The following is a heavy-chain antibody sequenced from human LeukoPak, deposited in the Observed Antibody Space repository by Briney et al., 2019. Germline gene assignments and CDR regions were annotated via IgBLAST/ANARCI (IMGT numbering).Heavy chain of an antibody. CDR2: IYHSGST. CDR3: ARGIAAAGNSNPDRFDY. V-gene: IGHV4-30-2*01. Sequence: SQTLSLTCTVSGGSISSGGYYWSWIRQPPGKGLEWIGYIYHSGSTYYNPSLKSRVTISVDRSKNQFSLKLSSVTAADTAVYYCARGIAAAGNSNPDRFDYWGQGTLVTVSS. CDR1: GGSISSGGYY. J-gene: IGHJ4*02. D-gene: IGHD6-13*01.